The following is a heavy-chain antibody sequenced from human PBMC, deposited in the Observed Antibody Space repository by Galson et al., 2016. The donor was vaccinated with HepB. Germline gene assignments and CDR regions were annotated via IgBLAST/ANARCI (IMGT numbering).Heavy chain of an antibody. Sequence: SLRLSCAVSGFLVNSNYMTWVRLAPGRGLEWVAIMYSGGSKQYAGSAKGRFTISRDTSSQTLFLEASDLRAEDTGIYYYARGYTSGVPFWWGQGTLVTVSS. CDR2: MYSGGSK. J-gene: IGHJ4*02. CDR3: ARGYTSGVPFW. D-gene: IGHD2-8*01. CDR1: GFLVNSNY. V-gene: IGHV3-53*01.